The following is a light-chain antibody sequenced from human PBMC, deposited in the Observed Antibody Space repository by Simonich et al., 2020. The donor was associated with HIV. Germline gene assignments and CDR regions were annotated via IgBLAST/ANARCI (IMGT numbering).Light chain of an antibody. V-gene: IGKV1-5*03. Sequence: DIQMTQSPSTLSASVGDRVTITCRASQSISSWLAWYQLKPGKAPKLLIYKASTLESGVPSSFSGSGSGTEFTLTISSLQPDDFATYYCQQYKSYSPLTFGGGTKVEIK. CDR2: KAS. CDR3: QQYKSYSPLT. J-gene: IGKJ4*01. CDR1: QSISSW.